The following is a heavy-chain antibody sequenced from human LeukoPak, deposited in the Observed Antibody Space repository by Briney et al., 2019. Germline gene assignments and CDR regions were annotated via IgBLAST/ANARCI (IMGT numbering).Heavy chain of an antibody. V-gene: IGHV4-34*01. CDR3: ARGRSYYDFWSGNCSPRDVDTATYY. D-gene: IGHD3-3*01. CDR2: INHSGST. J-gene: IGHJ4*02. CDR1: GGSFSGYY. Sequence: SETLSLTCAVYGGSFSGYYRSWIRQPPGKGLEWIGEINHSGSTNYNPSLKSRVTISVDTSKNQFSLKLSSVTAADTAVYYCARGRSYYDFWSGNCSPRDVDTATYYWGQGTLVTVSS.